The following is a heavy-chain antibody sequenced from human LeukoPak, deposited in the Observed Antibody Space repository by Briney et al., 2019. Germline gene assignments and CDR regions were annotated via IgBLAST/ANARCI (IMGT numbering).Heavy chain of an antibody. D-gene: IGHD3-3*01. V-gene: IGHV4-30-4*08. CDR2: IYYSGST. J-gene: IGHJ4*02. Sequence: SETLSLTCIVSGGSISSGDYYWSWIRQPPGKGLEWIGYIYYSGSTCYNPSLKSRVTISVDTSKNQFSLKLSSVTAADTAVYYCAGRITIFGVVSDYWGQGTLVTVSS. CDR1: GGSISSGDYY. CDR3: AGRITIFGVVSDY.